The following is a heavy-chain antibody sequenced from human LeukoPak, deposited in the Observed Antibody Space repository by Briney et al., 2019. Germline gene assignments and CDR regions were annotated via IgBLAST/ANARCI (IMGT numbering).Heavy chain of an antibody. CDR1: GYTFTSYG. V-gene: IGHV1-18*01. D-gene: IGHD3-22*01. Sequence: ASVRVSCKASGYTFTSYGISWVRQAPGQGLEWMGWISAYNGNTNYAQKLQGRVTMTTDTSTNTAYMELRSLRSDDTAVYYCANFFYDSSGYYFQHWGQGTLVTVSS. CDR3: ANFFYDSSGYYFQH. CDR2: ISAYNGNT. J-gene: IGHJ1*01.